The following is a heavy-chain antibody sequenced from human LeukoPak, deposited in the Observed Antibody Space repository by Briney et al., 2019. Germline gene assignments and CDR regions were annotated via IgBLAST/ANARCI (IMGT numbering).Heavy chain of an antibody. J-gene: IGHJ4*02. V-gene: IGHV3-53*01. CDR2: IYTGGST. D-gene: IGHD7-27*01. CDR3: ARRLPTAWGADY. CDR1: GFTFAHYW. Sequence: GGSLRLSCIASGFTFAHYWMSWVRQAPGKGLEWVSVIYTGGSTYYADSVKGRFTISRDNSKNTLYLQMNSLRTEDTAVYYCARRLPTAWGADYWGQGTLVTVSS.